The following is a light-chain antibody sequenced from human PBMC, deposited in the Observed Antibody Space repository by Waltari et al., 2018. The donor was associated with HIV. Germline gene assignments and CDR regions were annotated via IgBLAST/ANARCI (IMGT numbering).Light chain of an antibody. CDR3: SSYTSSSTLVV. V-gene: IGLV2-14*01. Sequence: QSALTQPASVSGSPGQSITLSCTGTSSDVGGYNYVSWYQQHPGKAPKLMIYEVSNRPSGVSNRVSGSKSGNTASLTISGLQAEDEADYYCSSYTSSSTLVVFGGGTKLTVL. CDR1: SSDVGGYNY. CDR2: EVS. J-gene: IGLJ2*01.